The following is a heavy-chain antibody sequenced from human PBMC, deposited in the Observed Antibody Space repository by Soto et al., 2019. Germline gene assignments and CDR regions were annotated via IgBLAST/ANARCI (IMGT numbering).Heavy chain of an antibody. J-gene: IGHJ4*02. D-gene: IGHD2-21*02. V-gene: IGHV3-33*01. CDR1: GFTFSSYG. CDR3: ARDNSVVTSYYFDY. CDR2: IWYDGSNK. Sequence: QVQLVESGGGVVQPGRSLRISCAASGFTFSSYGMHWVRQAPGKGLEWVAVIWYDGSNKYYADSVKGRFTISRDNSKNTLYLQMNSLRAEDTAVYYCARDNSVVTSYYFDYWGQGTLVTVSS.